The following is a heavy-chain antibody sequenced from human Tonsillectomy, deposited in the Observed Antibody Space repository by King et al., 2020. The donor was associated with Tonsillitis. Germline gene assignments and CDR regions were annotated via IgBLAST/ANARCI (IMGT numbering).Heavy chain of an antibody. Sequence: VQLQESGPGLVKPSETLSLTCTVSGGSISDYYWSWIRQPPGKRLEWIGYIYYSGSTKYNPSLKSRVTISVDTSKNQFSLKLSSVTAADTAVYYCARHYCSGGGCYPALLLLWGQGTLVTVSS. J-gene: IGHJ4*02. V-gene: IGHV4-59*08. D-gene: IGHD2-15*01. CDR2: IYYSGST. CDR3: ARHYCSGGGCYPALLLL. CDR1: GGSISDYY.